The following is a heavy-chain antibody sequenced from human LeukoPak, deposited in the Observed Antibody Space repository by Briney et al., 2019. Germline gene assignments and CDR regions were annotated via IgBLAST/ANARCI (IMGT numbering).Heavy chain of an antibody. CDR2: IFYTGST. J-gene: IGHJ4*02. V-gene: IGHV4-59*08. CDR1: GASIINYY. Sequence: SQTLSLTCTVSGASIINYYWSWIRQPPGKGLEWIGYIFYTGSTNYNPSLKSRVTISVDTSKNQFSLKLSSVTAADTAMYYCARHPSSRTYFDYWAQGALVTVSS. CDR3: ARHPSSRTYFDY. D-gene: IGHD1-14*01.